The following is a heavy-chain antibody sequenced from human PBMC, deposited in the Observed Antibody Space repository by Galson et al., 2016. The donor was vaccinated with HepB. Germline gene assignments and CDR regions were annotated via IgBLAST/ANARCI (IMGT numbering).Heavy chain of an antibody. CDR1: GFTFSDYY. J-gene: IGHJ6*02. CDR3: ARVKAGPNFYGLDV. Sequence: SLRLSCAASGFTFSDYYMSWIRQAPGKGLECVSYISSSASFTNYGGSVKGRFTISRDNAKNSLYLQMNSLRVEDTAMYYCARVKAGPNFYGLDVWGQGTTVTVSS. D-gene: IGHD6-13*01. CDR2: ISSSASFT. V-gene: IGHV3-11*06.